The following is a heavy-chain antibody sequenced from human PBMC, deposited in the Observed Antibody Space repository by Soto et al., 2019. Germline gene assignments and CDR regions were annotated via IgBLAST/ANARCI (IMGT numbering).Heavy chain of an antibody. J-gene: IGHJ5*02. CDR2: INPSGGST. D-gene: IGHD1-20*01. CDR3: ARGTYNWNPTWCDP. CDR1: GYTFTSYY. V-gene: IGHV1-46*03. Sequence: QVQLVQSGAEVKKPGASVKVSCKASGYTFTSYYIHWVRQAPGQGLEWMGIINPSGGSTSYAQKCQGRVTXXRXTXTSTVYMLLRSLRSEDTAVYYCARGTYNWNPTWCDPWGQGTLVTVSS.